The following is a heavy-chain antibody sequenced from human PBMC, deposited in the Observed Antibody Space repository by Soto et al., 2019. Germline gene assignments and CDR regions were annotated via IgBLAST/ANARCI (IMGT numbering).Heavy chain of an antibody. CDR2: ISGSGGST. Sequence: GGSLRLSCAASGFTFSSYAMSWVRQAPGKGLEWVSAISGSGGSTYYADSVKGRFTISRDNSKNTLYLQMNSLRAEDTAVYYCAKALSVTIFGVVTKVDLDYWGQGTLVTVSS. V-gene: IGHV3-23*01. CDR1: GFTFSSYA. CDR3: AKALSVTIFGVVTKVDLDY. J-gene: IGHJ4*02. D-gene: IGHD3-3*01.